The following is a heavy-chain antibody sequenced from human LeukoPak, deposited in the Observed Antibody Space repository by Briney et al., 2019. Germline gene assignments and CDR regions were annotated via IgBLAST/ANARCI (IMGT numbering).Heavy chain of an antibody. CDR2: ISGSGGST. CDR3: AKDRLRVEVLRFLEWLFDY. V-gene: IGHV3-23*01. J-gene: IGHJ4*02. Sequence: PGGSLRLSCAASGFTFSSYAMSWVRQAPGKGLEWVSAISGSGGSTYYADSVKGRFTISRDNSKNTLYLQMNSLRAEDTAVYYCAKDRLRVEVLRFLEWLFDYWGQGTLVTVSS. CDR1: GFTFSSYA. D-gene: IGHD3-3*01.